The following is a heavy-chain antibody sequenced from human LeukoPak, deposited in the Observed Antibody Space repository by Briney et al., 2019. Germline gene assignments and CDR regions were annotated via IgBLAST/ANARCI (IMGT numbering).Heavy chain of an antibody. CDR1: GFTVSSNY. Sequence: GGSLRLSCAASGFTVSSNYMSWVRQAPGKGLEWVSVIYSGGSTYYADSVKGRFTISRDNSKNTLHLQMNSLRAEDTAVYYCARTYCSGGSCYSGWFDPWGQGTLVTVSS. CDR3: ARTYCSGGSCYSGWFDP. CDR2: IYSGGST. D-gene: IGHD2-15*01. V-gene: IGHV3-66*01. J-gene: IGHJ5*02.